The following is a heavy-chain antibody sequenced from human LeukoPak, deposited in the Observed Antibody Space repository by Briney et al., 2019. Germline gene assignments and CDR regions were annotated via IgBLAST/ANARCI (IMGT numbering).Heavy chain of an antibody. J-gene: IGHJ4*02. CDR3: ARDGLAYCGGNCYSSFDY. CDR1: GFTFSTYS. Sequence: GGSLRRSCAASGFTFSTYSMNWVRQAPGKGLEWLSYISTSGSTVYYAVSVKGRFTISRDNAKNSLYLQMNSLRAEDTAVYYCARDGLAYCGGNCYSSFDYWGQGTLVTVSS. V-gene: IGHV3-48*04. D-gene: IGHD2-21*02. CDR2: ISTSGSTV.